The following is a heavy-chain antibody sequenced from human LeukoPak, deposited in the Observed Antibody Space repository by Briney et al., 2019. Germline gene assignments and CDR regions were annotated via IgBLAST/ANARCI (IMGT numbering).Heavy chain of an antibody. D-gene: IGHD4-17*01. CDR3: ARDGAVTNGRYFDY. V-gene: IGHV3-21*01. CDR1: GFTFSSYS. CDR2: ISSSSSYI. Sequence: PGGSLGLSCAASGFTFSSYSMNWVRQAPGKGLEWVSSISSSSSYIYYGDSVKGRFTISRDNAKNSLYLQMNSLRAEDTAVYYCARDGAVTNGRYFDYWGQGTLVTVSS. J-gene: IGHJ4*02.